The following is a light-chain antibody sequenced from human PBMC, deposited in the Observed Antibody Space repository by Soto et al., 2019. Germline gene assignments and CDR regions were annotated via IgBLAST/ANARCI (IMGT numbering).Light chain of an antibody. V-gene: IGKV1-5*03. J-gene: IGKJ1*01. CDR1: QSISSW. CDR2: KAS. Sequence: DIQMTQSPSTLSASVGDRVTITCRASQSISSWLAWYQQKPGKAPKLLLYKASSLESGVPSRFSGSGSVTEFTLTISSLQPDDFATYYCQQYNSYWTFGQGTKVEIK. CDR3: QQYNSYWT.